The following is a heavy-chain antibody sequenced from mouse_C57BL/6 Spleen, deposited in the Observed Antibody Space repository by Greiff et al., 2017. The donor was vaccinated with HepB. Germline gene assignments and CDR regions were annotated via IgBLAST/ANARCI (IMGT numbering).Heavy chain of an antibody. CDR3: ASHYGYDWYFDV. D-gene: IGHD2-2*01. CDR2: IHPNSGST. J-gene: IGHJ1*03. V-gene: IGHV1-64*01. CDR1: GYTFTSYW. Sequence: VQLQQPGAELVKPGASVKLSCKASGYTFTSYWMHWVKQRPGQGLEWIGMIHPNSGSTNYNEKFKSKATLTVDKSSSTAYMQLSSLTSEDSAVYYCASHYGYDWYFDVWGTGTTVTVSS.